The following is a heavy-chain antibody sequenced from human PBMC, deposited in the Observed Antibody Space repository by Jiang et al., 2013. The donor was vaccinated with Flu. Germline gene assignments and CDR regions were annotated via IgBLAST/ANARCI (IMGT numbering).Heavy chain of an antibody. CDR2: INTNTGNP. J-gene: IGHJ4*03. Sequence: QSGSELKKPGASVKVSCKASGYTFTNYAINWMRQAPGQGLEWMGWINTNTGNPRYGQGFTGRFVFSLDTSVTTAYLEISSLQAEDTAVYYCARAGRAGSTGWHDYFEYWGPGAPWSPSPQ. CDR1: GYTFTNYA. D-gene: IGHD6-19*01. CDR3: ARAGRAGSTGWHDYFEY. V-gene: IGHV7-4-1*02.